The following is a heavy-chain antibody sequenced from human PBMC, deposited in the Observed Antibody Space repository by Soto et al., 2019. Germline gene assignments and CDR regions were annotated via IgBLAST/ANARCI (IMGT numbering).Heavy chain of an antibody. J-gene: IGHJ4*02. D-gene: IGHD6-19*01. Sequence: SETLSLTCTVSGGSISSNSYYWGWIRQSPGKGLEWIGSIYYSGSTYYSPSLNSRVTISVDTSNNQFSLKLTSVTAADTAVYYCARHSSGWYRFDYWGQGTLVTVSS. CDR1: GGSISSNSYY. CDR3: ARHSSGWYRFDY. V-gene: IGHV4-39*01. CDR2: IYYSGST.